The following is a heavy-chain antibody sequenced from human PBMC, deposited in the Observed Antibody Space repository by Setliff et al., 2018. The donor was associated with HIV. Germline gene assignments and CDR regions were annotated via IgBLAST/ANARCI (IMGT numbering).Heavy chain of an antibody. V-gene: IGHV4-61*09. D-gene: IGHD3-10*01. CDR1: GGSISSGSYF. Sequence: SETLSLTCTVSGGSISSGSYFWSWIRQPAGKGLEWIGHIYTSGSTNYNLSLKSRVTISVDTSKNQFSLKLSSVTAADTAVYYCVREGGRITMVRGVPSGGLDVWGQGTTVTVSS. J-gene: IGHJ6*02. CDR3: VREGGRITMVRGVPSGGLDV. CDR2: IYTSGST.